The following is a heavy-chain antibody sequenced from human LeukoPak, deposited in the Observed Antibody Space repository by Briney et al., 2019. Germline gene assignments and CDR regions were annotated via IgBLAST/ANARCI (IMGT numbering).Heavy chain of an antibody. J-gene: IGHJ4*02. V-gene: IGHV3-23*01. CDR3: AKSSGWYVGRNPFDY. D-gene: IGHD6-19*01. CDR2: ISGSGGST. Sequence: GGSLRLSCAASGFTFSSYAMSWVRQAPGKGLEWVSAISGSGGSTYYADSVKGRFTISRDNSKNTLYLQMNSLRAEDTAVYYCAKSSGWYVGRNPFDYWGQGTLVTVSS. CDR1: GFTFSSYA.